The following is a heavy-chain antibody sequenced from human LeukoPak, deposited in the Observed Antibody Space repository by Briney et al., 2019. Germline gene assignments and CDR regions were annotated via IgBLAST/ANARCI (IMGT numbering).Heavy chain of an antibody. V-gene: IGHV4-34*01. Sequence: SETLSLTCAVYGGSFSGYYWSWIRQPPGKGLEWIREINHSGSTNYNPSLKSRVTISVDTSKNQFSLKLSSVTAADTAVYYCARDGYDFWSGYHFDYWGQGTLVTVSS. J-gene: IGHJ4*02. CDR3: ARDGYDFWSGYHFDY. D-gene: IGHD3-3*01. CDR2: INHSGST. CDR1: GGSFSGYY.